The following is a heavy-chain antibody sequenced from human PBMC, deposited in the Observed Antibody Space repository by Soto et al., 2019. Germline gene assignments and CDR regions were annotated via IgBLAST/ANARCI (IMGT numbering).Heavy chain of an antibody. V-gene: IGHV4-34*01. CDR3: ARVFFYYVILTGYHHNWFAP. CDR2: INHSGST. J-gene: IGHJ5*02. Sequence: SETLSLTCAVYGGSFSGYYWSWIRQPPGKGLEWIGEINHSGSTNYNPSLKSRVTISVDTSKNQFSLKLSSVTAADTAVYYCARVFFYYVILTGYHHNWFAPWGQGTLVTVSS. D-gene: IGHD3-9*01. CDR1: GGSFSGYY.